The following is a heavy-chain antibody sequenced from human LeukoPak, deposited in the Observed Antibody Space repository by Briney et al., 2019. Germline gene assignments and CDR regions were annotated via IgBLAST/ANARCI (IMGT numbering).Heavy chain of an antibody. V-gene: IGHV4-38-2*02. Sequence: PSETLSLTCTVSGYSISSGYYWAWIRQPPGRGLEWIGSVYYSGSAFYTASLKSRVIISVDKSENQFSLKLNSVTAADTAVYYCARQNPPGAYWGQGILVTVSS. J-gene: IGHJ4*02. CDR1: GYSISSGYY. CDR2: VYYSGSA. CDR3: ARQNPPGAY.